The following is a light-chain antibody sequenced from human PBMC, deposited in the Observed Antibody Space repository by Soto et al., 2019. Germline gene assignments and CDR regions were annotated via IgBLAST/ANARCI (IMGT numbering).Light chain of an antibody. V-gene: IGLV2-14*01. J-gene: IGLJ1*01. CDR1: SSDVGGYKF. CDR2: DVS. Sequence: QSALTQPASVSGSPGQSITIACTGTSSDVGGYKFVSWYQQHPGKAPKFIIYDVSIRPSGVSNRFSGSKSGNTASLTISGLQAEDEAEYYCSSYTSGSHYVFGTGTKVTVL. CDR3: SSYTSGSHYV.